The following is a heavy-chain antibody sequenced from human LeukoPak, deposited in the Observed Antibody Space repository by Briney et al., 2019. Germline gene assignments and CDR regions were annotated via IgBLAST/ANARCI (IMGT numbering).Heavy chain of an antibody. D-gene: IGHD2-2*01. CDR1: GFAFGPYW. V-gene: IGHV3-7*01. J-gene: IGHJ4*02. Sequence: GGSLRLSCAASGFAFGPYWMSWVRQAPGKEPEWVANIKPDGSEGSSVDSVKGRFTISRDNARNSLYLQMNSLRSEDTAVYYCASGSVVAANFDIWGQGTLVTVSS. CDR2: IKPDGSEG. CDR3: ASGSVVAANFDI.